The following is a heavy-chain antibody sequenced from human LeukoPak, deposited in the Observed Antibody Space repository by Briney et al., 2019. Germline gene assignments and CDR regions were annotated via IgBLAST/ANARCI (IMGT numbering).Heavy chain of an antibody. CDR2: IYYSGST. CDR1: GGSISSGDYY. D-gene: IGHD3-10*01. J-gene: IGHJ4*02. Sequence: PSQTLSLTCTVSGGSISSGDYYWSWIRQPPGKGREWIGYIYYSGSTYYNPSLKSRVTISVNTSKNQFSLKLSSVTAADTAVYYCARDHYGSGMFDYWGQGTLVTVSS. CDR3: ARDHYGSGMFDY. V-gene: IGHV4-30-4*08.